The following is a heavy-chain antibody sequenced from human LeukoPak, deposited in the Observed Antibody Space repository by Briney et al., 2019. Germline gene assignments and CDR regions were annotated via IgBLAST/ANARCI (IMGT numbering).Heavy chain of an antibody. CDR2: INPNSGDT. J-gene: IGHJ5*02. V-gene: IGHV1-2*02. D-gene: IGHD6-19*01. CDR1: GYTFTGYY. CDR3: ATQATSGWHFP. Sequence: ASVKVSCKASGYTFTGYYMHWVRQAPGQGPDWMGWINPNSGDTNYAQKFQGRVTMTRDTSLSTVYMELSRLRSDDTAVYYCATQATSGWHFPRGQGTLVTVSS.